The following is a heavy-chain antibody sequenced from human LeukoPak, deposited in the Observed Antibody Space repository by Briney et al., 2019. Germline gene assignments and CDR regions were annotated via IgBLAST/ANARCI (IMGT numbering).Heavy chain of an antibody. CDR1: GFTFSSYG. V-gene: IGHV3-30*02. J-gene: IGHJ4*02. CDR2: IRYDGSNK. Sequence: GGSLRLSCAASGFTFSSYGMHWVRQAPGKGLEWVAFIRYDGSNKYYADSVKGRFAISRDNSKNTLYLQMNSLRAEDTAVYYCANLPDYSNYEPPFDYWGQGTLVTVSS. D-gene: IGHD4-11*01. CDR3: ANLPDYSNYEPPFDY.